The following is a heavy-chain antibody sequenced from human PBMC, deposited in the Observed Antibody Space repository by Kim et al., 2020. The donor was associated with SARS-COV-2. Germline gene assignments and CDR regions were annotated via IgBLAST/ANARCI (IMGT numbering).Heavy chain of an antibody. J-gene: IGHJ4*02. V-gene: IGHV4-30-2*04. CDR3: ARGVEH. CDR2: YDSGDA. Sequence: YDSGDAFNNPSLKSRVSISVDTSKNHFSLKVTSVSAADTAVYYCARGVEHWGQGTLVTVSS.